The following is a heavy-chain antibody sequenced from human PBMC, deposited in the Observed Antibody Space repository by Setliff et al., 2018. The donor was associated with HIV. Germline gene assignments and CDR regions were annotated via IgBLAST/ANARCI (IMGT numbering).Heavy chain of an antibody. CDR1: GGTFSSYT. Sequence: SVKVSCKASGGTFSSYTISWVRQAPGQGLEWMGGIIPIFGTTNYAQKFQGRVTITADESTSTAYMELSSLGSDDTAVYYCARDHGGNSGYNWFDPWGQGTLVTVSS. CDR2: IIPIFGTT. J-gene: IGHJ5*02. CDR3: ARDHGGNSGYNWFDP. D-gene: IGHD2-21*02. V-gene: IGHV1-69*13.